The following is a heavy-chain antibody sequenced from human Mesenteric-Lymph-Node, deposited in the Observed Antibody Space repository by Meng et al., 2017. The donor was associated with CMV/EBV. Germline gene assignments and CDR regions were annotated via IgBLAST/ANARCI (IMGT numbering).Heavy chain of an antibody. CDR2: ISSSGRTI. D-gene: IGHD1-26*01. J-gene: IGHJ4*02. CDR1: GFSFSDYY. V-gene: IGHV3-11*04. CDR3: ARAKPSGSYD. Sequence: GESLKISCAASGFSFSDYYMSWIRQAPGKGLEWVLHISSSGRTINYAESVKGRFTISRDNTKHSVYLLMNSLRAEDTAVYYCARAKPSGSYDWGQGTLVTVSS.